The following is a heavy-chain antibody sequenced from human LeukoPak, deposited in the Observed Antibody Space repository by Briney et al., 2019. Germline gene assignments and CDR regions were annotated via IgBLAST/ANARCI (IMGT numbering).Heavy chain of an antibody. J-gene: IGHJ5*02. D-gene: IGHD1-14*01. CDR2: EHPNSGNT. V-gene: IGHV1-8*01. CDR3: ARGPRNDP. Sequence: ASVKVSCKTSGYPFTTWEINWVRQAAGQGLEWTGWEHPNSGNTAYAQKFQGRVTMTRDTSISTAYMELSGLRFDDTAVYFCARGPRNDPWGQGTLVTVSS. CDR1: GYPFTTWE.